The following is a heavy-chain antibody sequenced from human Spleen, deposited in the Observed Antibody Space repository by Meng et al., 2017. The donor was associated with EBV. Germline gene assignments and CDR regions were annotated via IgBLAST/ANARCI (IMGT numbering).Heavy chain of an antibody. J-gene: IGHJ4*02. CDR2: FYYSGTT. CDR1: GGYISSSGYN. Sequence: HLTLEGSGPGLVKPSETLLLTCSVSGGYISSSGYNWAWIRQPPGKGLEWIGNFYYSGTTYYKSSLQSRVTMSVDTSKNQFSLRVTSVIAADTAVYYCARGYNGFFDHWGQGTLVTVSS. V-gene: IGHV4-39*07. D-gene: IGHD5-12*01. CDR3: ARGYNGFFDH.